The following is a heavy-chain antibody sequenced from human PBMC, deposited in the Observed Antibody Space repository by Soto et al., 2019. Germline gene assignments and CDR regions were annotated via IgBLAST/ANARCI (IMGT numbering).Heavy chain of an antibody. D-gene: IGHD5-12*01. Sequence: QVQLVQSGAEVKKPGSSVKVSCKASGGTFSSYAISWVRQAPGQGLEWMGGIIPIFGTANYAQKFQGRVTMAADDSTSTADMELGSLRSEDTAVCYCAGVNVGWLQSQSGYYFGYWGQGTLVTVSS. V-gene: IGHV1-69*12. CDR1: GGTFSSYA. CDR3: AGVNVGWLQSQSGYYFGY. J-gene: IGHJ4*02. CDR2: IIPIFGTA.